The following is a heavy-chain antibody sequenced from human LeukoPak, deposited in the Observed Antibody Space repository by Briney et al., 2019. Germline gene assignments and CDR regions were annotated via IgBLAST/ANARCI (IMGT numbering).Heavy chain of an antibody. Sequence: PSETLSLTCAVSGGSVRSDNWWSWVRQPPGKGLEWIGEIHHSGNTNYSPSLKSRVTISLDKSRNQFSLKLNSVTAADTAVYYCAKAGVWLPAVWGQGTLVTVSS. CDR2: IHHSGNT. J-gene: IGHJ4*02. D-gene: IGHD3-9*01. CDR3: AKAGVWLPAV. CDR1: GGSVRSDNW. V-gene: IGHV4-4*02.